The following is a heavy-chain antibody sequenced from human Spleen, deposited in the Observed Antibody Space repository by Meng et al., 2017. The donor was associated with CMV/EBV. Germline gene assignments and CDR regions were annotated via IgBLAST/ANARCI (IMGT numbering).Heavy chain of an antibody. CDR1: RGSISNYY. CDR2: ISYSGST. D-gene: IGHD5-12*01. V-gene: IGHV4-59*12. J-gene: IGHJ4*02. Sequence: SETLSLTCTVSRGSISNYYWSWIRQPPGKGLEWIGYISYSGSTNYNPSLKSRVTISVDTSKNQFSLKLTSVTAADTAIYYCARGFMSGFWGQGTLVTVSS. CDR3: ARGFMSGF.